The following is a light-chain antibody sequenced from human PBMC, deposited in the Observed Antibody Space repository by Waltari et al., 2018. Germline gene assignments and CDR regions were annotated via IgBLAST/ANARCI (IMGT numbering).Light chain of an antibody. J-gene: IGKJ3*01. CDR2: SAS. CDR3: QTSYRSPIP. CDR1: QSIGRY. Sequence: EIQMTQSPSSLSVSVGDRVTITCRASQSIGRYLNWDQQKEGEAPNLLIYSASKLQSGGPSKFSWSGSWKEFTLTISSFEHEGFSTLFLQTSYRSPIPFGPGTKVDNK. V-gene: IGKV1-39*01.